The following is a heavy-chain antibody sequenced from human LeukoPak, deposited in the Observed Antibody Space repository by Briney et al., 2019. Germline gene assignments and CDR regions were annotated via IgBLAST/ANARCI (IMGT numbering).Heavy chain of an antibody. CDR1: GGSISSGGYY. V-gene: IGHV4-31*03. CDR2: TYYSGST. CDR3: ARGFVYSDYGMDV. Sequence: PSETLSLTCTVSGGSISSGGYYWSWIRQHPGTGLEWIGYTYYSGSTYYNPSLKSRVTISVDTSKNQFSLKLSSVTAADTAVYYCARGFVYSDYGMDVWGQGTTVTVSS. J-gene: IGHJ6*02. D-gene: IGHD2-21*01.